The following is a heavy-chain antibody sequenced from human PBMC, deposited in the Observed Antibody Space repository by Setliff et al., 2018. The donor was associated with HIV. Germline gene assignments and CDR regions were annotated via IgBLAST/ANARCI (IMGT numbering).Heavy chain of an antibody. D-gene: IGHD1-26*01. CDR1: GFNFNKYA. V-gene: IGHV3-30*03. CDR3: VRDPIEGSPDYFDY. J-gene: IGHJ4*02. CDR2: MSAGGGIK. Sequence: PGGSLRLSCVASGFNFNKYAMHWVRQAPGKGLEWVAVMSAGGGIKICADSVKGRFTISRDNSRNTLFLQMNNLRPEDTATYYCVRDPIEGSPDYFDYWGQGALVTVSS.